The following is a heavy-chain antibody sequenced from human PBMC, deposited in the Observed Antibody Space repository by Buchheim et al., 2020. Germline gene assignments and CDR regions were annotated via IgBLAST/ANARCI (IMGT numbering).Heavy chain of an antibody. J-gene: IGHJ4*02. CDR3: ANWSFDYGGNSAYFDY. V-gene: IGHV3-21*01. CDR2: ISSSSSYI. CDR1: GFTFSSYS. D-gene: IGHD4-23*01. Sequence: EVQLVESGGGLVKPGGSLRLSCAASGFTFSSYSMNWVRQAPGKGLEWVSSISSSSSYIYYADSVKGRFTISRDKAKNPLDPQMNSLRAEDTAVYYCANWSFDYGGNSAYFDYWGQGTL.